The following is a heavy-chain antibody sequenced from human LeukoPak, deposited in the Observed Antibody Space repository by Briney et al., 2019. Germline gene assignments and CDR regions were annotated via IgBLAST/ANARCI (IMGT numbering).Heavy chain of an antibody. Sequence: ASVKVSCKTSGYTFASYGVTWVRRAPGQGLEWMGWISTYNGHTNYAQKLQGRVTMTTDTSTSTTYMELRSLRSDDTAVYYCARQVDSTMALPDYWGQGTLVTVSS. CDR3: ARQVDSTMALPDY. D-gene: IGHD3-10*01. J-gene: IGHJ4*02. V-gene: IGHV1-18*01. CDR2: ISTYNGHT. CDR1: GYTFASYG.